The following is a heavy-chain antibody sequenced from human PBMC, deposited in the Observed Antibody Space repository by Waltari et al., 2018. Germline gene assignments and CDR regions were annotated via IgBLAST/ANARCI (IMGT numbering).Heavy chain of an antibody. J-gene: IGHJ4*02. Sequence: QVQLQESGPGLVKPSETLSLTCTVSGYSISSGYYWGWIRQPPGKGLEWMGSSDHSGRADSNPTLKSRVTVSVDTSKNQFSLKLSSVTAADTAVYYCARHKGVPTWDYWGQGTLVTVSS. D-gene: IGHD2-2*01. CDR3: ARHKGVPTWDY. CDR1: GYSISSGYY. CDR2: SDHSGRA. V-gene: IGHV4-38-2*02.